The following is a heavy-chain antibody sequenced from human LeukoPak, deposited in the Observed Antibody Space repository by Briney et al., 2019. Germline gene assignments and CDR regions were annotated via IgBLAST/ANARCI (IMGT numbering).Heavy chain of an antibody. CDR1: GFTFSSYS. J-gene: IGHJ5*02. V-gene: IGHV3-21*01. CDR3: VRDISSSLSYIDGFAP. D-gene: IGHD2-2*01. CDR2: ISSSNSYI. Sequence: PGGSLRLSCAASGFTFSSYSMNWVRQAPGKGLEWVSSISSSNSYIYYADSIKGRFTISRDNAKNSLYLQMNSLRAEDTAVYYCVRDISSSLSYIDGFAPWAKETLVPVPS.